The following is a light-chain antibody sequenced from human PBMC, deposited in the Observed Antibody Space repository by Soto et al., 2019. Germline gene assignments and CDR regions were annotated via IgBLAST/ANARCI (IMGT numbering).Light chain of an antibody. J-gene: IGLJ1*01. Sequence: QSLLTRPPSASGSPGQSVAISCTGTSSDVGGYNYVSWYQQHPGKAPKLMIYEVNKRPSGVPDRFSGSKSGNTASLTVSGLQAEDEADYYCSSYAGSSNVFGTRTKVTVL. V-gene: IGLV2-8*01. CDR1: SSDVGGYNY. CDR2: EVN. CDR3: SSYAGSSNV.